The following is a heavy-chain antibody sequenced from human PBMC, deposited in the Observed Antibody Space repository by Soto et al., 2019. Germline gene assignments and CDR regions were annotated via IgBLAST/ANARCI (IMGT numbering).Heavy chain of an antibody. CDR1: GGSISRGGYS. J-gene: IGHJ5*02. CDR3: ARVPDR. V-gene: IGHV4-30-2*01. Sequence: LSLTCAVSGGSISRGGYSWSWIRQPPGKGLEWIGYIYHSGSTYYNPSLKSRVTISVDRSKNQFSLKLSSVTAADTAVYYCARVPDRWGQGTLVP. D-gene: IGHD2-2*01. CDR2: IYHSGST.